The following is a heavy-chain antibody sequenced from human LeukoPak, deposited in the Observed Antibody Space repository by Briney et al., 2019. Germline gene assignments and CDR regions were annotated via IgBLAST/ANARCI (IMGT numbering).Heavy chain of an antibody. CDR1: GYTFTSYG. D-gene: IGHD6-13*01. V-gene: IGHV1-18*01. CDR2: ISAYNGNT. CDR3: ARDLYPIYSSSWYGGGDY. J-gene: IGHJ4*02. Sequence: ASVKVSCKASGYTFTSYGISWVRQAPGQGLEWMGWISAYNGNTNYAQKLQGRVTMTTDTSTSTAYMELRSLRSDDTAVYYCARDLYPIYSSSWYGGGDYWGQGTLVTVSS.